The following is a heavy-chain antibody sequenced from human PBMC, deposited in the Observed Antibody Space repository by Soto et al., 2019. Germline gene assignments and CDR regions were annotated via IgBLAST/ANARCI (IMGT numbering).Heavy chain of an antibody. Sequence: PSETLSLTCSVSGNSIGIGYYWVLIRQPPGKGLEWIGSIYTSGSTNYNPSLKSRVTMSVDTSKNQFSLKLSSVTAADTAVYYCAREGVYCSSTSCYKEGMDVWGQGTTVTVSS. D-gene: IGHD2-2*02. V-gene: IGHV4-38-2*02. CDR3: AREGVYCSSTSCYKEGMDV. CDR1: GNSIGIGYY. J-gene: IGHJ6*02. CDR2: IYTSGST.